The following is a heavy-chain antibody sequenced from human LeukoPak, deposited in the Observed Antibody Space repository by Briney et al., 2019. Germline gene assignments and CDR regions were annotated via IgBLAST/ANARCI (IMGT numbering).Heavy chain of an antibody. Sequence: GGSLRLSCAASRFTFSSYGMHWVRQAPGKGLERVAYIQYDGSNEQYADSVKGRFSISRDSSKNILYLQMNSLRAEDTAVYYCAKDRCSNGVGCYYYYMDVWGKGTTVTISS. V-gene: IGHV3-30*02. CDR3: AKDRCSNGVGCYYYYMDV. J-gene: IGHJ6*03. CDR2: IQYDGSNE. D-gene: IGHD2-8*01. CDR1: RFTFSSYG.